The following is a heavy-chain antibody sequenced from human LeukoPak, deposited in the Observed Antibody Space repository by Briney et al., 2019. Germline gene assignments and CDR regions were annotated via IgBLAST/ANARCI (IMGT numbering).Heavy chain of an antibody. V-gene: IGHV3-66*01. J-gene: IGHJ4*02. D-gene: IGHD2-15*01. CDR1: GVSVSSHY. Sequence: PGGSLRLSCAASGVSVSSHYVSWVRQTPGKGLEWVSVIYSESSTYYADSVKGRFTISRDTSKNTVYLQMKTLRAEDTALYYCARVGDVVAASLDFFDYWGQGTLVTVSS. CDR2: IYSESST. CDR3: ARVGDVVAASLDFFDY.